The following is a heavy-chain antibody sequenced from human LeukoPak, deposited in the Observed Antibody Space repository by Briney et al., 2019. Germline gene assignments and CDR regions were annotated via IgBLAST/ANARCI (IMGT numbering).Heavy chain of an antibody. V-gene: IGHV1-24*01. J-gene: IGHJ4*02. D-gene: IGHD2-21*01. CDR1: GYTLTELS. CDR2: FDPEDGET. Sequence: ASVKVSCKVSGYTLTELSMHWVRQAPGKGLEWMGGFDPEDGETIYAQKFQGRDTMTEDTSTDTAYMELSSLRSEDTAVYYCATEPRSDDPYYFDYWGQGTLVTVSS. CDR3: ATEPRSDDPYYFDY.